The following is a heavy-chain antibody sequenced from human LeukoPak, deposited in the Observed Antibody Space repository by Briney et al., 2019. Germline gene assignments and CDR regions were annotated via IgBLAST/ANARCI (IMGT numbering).Heavy chain of an antibody. CDR2: KKPDGSRD. D-gene: IGHD3-16*02. J-gene: IGHJ4*02. CDR1: GFTFNTYW. V-gene: IGHV3-7*01. CDR3: ARDSEISSGGSDY. Sequence: PGGSLRLSCAASGFTFNTYWMSWVRQAPGKGLEWVANKKPDGSRDFFADSVKGRFTISRDNAKSSLFLQMNSLRGEDTAVYYCARDSEISSGGSDYWGQGILVTVSS.